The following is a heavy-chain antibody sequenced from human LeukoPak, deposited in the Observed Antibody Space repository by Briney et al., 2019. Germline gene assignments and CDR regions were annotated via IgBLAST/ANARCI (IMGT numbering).Heavy chain of an antibody. Sequence: GSSVKVSCKASGGTFSSYAISWVRQAPGQGLEWMGRIIPILGIANYAQKFQGRVTITADKSTSTAYMELSSLRSEDTAVYYCARDPTGYSSSLYYYYGMDVWGQGTTVTVSS. V-gene: IGHV1-69*04. J-gene: IGHJ6*02. CDR2: IIPILGIA. D-gene: IGHD6-13*01. CDR3: ARDPTGYSSSLYYYYGMDV. CDR1: GGTFSSYA.